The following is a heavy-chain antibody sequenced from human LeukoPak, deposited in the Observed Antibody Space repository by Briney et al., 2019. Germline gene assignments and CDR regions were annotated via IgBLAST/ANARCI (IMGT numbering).Heavy chain of an antibody. D-gene: IGHD3-10*01. J-gene: IGHJ5*02. CDR1: GGSISSYY. V-gene: IGHV4-59*01. CDR2: TYYSGST. CDR3: ATLGVRFGERWFDP. Sequence: SETLSLTCTVSGGSISSYYWSWIRQPPGKGREWIGYTYYSGSTNYNPSLKSRVTISVDTSKNQFSLKLSSVTAADRAVYYCATLGVRFGERWFDPWGQGTLVTVSS.